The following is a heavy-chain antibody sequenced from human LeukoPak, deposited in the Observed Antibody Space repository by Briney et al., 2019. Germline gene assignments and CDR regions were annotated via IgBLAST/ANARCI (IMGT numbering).Heavy chain of an antibody. D-gene: IGHD3-22*01. V-gene: IGHV1-69*05. J-gene: IGHJ5*02. CDR3: ASKRYYYDSSVEAGFDP. CDR1: GGTFSSYA. Sequence: SVKVSCKASGGTFSSYAISWVRQAPGQGLEWMGGIIPIFGTANYAQKFQGRVTITTDESTSTAYMELSSLRYEDTAVYYCASKRYYYDSSVEAGFDPWGQGTLVTVSS. CDR2: IIPIFGTA.